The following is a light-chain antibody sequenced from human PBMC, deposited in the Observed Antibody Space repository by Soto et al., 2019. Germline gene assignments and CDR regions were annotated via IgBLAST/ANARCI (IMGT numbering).Light chain of an antibody. V-gene: IGKV3-20*01. CDR2: GAS. CDR1: QSIRSNY. J-gene: IGKJ1*01. Sequence: EIVLTQSPGTLSLSPGERATLSCRASQSIRSNYVAWYQQKPGQGPRLLIFGASTRATGIPDRFRGSGSGTDFTLTISRLEPEDFAVYYCQQYGSSRWTFGQGTKVDIK. CDR3: QQYGSSRWT.